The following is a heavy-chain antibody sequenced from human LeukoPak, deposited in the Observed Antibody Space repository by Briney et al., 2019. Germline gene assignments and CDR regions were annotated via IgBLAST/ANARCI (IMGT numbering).Heavy chain of an antibody. Sequence: GGSLRLSCAASGFTVSSNYMSWVRQAPGKGLEWVSLIYSGGSTYYADSVKGRFTISRDNSKNTVYLQMNSLRVEDTAVYFCAKRGIVIRAVIIIGFHKEAYYFDYWGQGILVTVSS. J-gene: IGHJ4*02. CDR3: AKRGIVIRAVIIIGFHKEAYYFDY. V-gene: IGHV3-66*04. CDR2: IYSGGST. D-gene: IGHD3-10*01. CDR1: GFTVSSNY.